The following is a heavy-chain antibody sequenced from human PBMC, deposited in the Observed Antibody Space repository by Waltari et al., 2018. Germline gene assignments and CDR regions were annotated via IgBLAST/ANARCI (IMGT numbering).Heavy chain of an antibody. D-gene: IGHD6-19*01. CDR2: INPNSGGT. J-gene: IGHJ4*02. V-gene: IGHV1-2*06. CDR1: GSTFTAYY. Sequence: QVQLVQSGAEVQKPGPSVQVSCQASGSTFTAYYMHCVLQAPGQGLEWMGRINPNSGGTNYAQKFQGRVTMTRETSISKAYMELSRLRADDTAVYDCASHGYSSGSDGGYWGQGTLVTVSS. CDR3: ASHGYSSGSDGGY.